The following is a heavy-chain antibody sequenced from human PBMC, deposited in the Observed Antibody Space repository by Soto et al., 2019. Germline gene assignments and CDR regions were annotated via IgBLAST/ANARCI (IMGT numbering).Heavy chain of an antibody. D-gene: IGHD3-10*01. J-gene: IGHJ5*02. V-gene: IGHV1-69*13. CDR1: GGTFSSYA. CDR2: IIPIFGTA. CDR3: ARASRITMVRGVIITNNWFDP. Sequence: SVKVSCKASGGTFSSYAISWVRQAPGQGLEWMGGIIPIFGTANYAQKFQGRVTITADESTSTAYMELSSLRSEDTAVYYCARASRITMVRGVIITNNWFDPWGQGTLVTVSS.